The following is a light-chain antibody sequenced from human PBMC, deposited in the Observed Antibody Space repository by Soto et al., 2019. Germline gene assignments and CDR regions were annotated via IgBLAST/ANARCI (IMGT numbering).Light chain of an antibody. CDR1: SSDVGGYDF. CDR3: PSYTRSDIGV. J-gene: IGLJ3*02. Sequence: QSALTQPASVSGSPGQSITISCTGTSSDVGGYDFVSWYQQRPGTAPKLIIYDVSNRPSGVSNRFSGSKSGNTASLTISGLQAEDEADYYCPSYTRSDIGVFGGGTKLTVL. CDR2: DVS. V-gene: IGLV2-14*01.